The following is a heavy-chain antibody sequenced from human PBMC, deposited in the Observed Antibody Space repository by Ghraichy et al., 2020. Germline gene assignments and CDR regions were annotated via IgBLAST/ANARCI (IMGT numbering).Heavy chain of an antibody. Sequence: SETLSLTCTVSGGSISSSSYYWGWIRQPPGKGLEWIGSIYYSGSTYYNPSLKSRVTISVDTSKNQFSLKLSSVTAADTAVYYCARHFGSYLIYYAFDIWGQGTMVTVSS. CDR1: GGSISSSSYY. D-gene: IGHD1-26*01. J-gene: IGHJ3*02. CDR2: IYYSGST. V-gene: IGHV4-39*01. CDR3: ARHFGSYLIYYAFDI.